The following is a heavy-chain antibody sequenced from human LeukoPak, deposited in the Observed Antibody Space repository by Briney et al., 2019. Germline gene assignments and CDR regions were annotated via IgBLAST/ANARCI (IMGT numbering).Heavy chain of an antibody. D-gene: IGHD3-3*01. CDR1: GFFISNGYY. CDR3: ARDRFLEWLSDY. Sequence: SETLSLTCSVSGFFISNGYYWGWIRQPPGKGLDWIGIINHSGSTYYNPSLKSRVTMSVDTSKNQFSLKLSSVTAADTAVYYCARDRFLEWLSDYWGQGTLVTVSS. V-gene: IGHV4-38-2*02. J-gene: IGHJ4*02. CDR2: INHSGST.